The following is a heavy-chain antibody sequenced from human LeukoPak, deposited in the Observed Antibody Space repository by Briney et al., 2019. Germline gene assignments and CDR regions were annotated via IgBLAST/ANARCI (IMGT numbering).Heavy chain of an antibody. Sequence: ASVKVSCKASGGTFSSYAISWVRQAPGQGLEWMGGIIPIFGTANYAQKFQGRVTITADESTSTAYMELSSLRSEDTAVYYCARDTSAIFGVVNSHFDYWGQGTLVTVSS. V-gene: IGHV1-69*01. CDR3: ARDTSAIFGVVNSHFDY. J-gene: IGHJ4*02. CDR2: IIPIFGTA. D-gene: IGHD3-3*01. CDR1: GGTFSSYA.